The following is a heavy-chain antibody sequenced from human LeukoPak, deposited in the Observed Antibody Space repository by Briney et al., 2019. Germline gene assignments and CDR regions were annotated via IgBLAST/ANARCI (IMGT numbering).Heavy chain of an antibody. J-gene: IGHJ6*02. CDR2: MNPNSGNT. D-gene: IGHD5-24*01. V-gene: IGHV1-8*01. CDR3: ARVGGYNPLYYYYYGMDV. CDR1: GYTFTSYD. Sequence: ASVKVSCKASGYTFTSYDINWVRQATGQGLEWMGWMNPNSGNTGYAQKFQGRVTMTRNTSISTAYMELSSLRSEDTAVYYCARVGGYNPLYYYYYGMDVWGQGTTVTVSS.